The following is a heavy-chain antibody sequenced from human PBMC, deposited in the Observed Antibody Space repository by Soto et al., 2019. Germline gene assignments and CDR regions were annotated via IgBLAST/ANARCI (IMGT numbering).Heavy chain of an antibody. V-gene: IGHV4-31*03. CDR3: ARAFRATVTPGFDY. CDR2: LYYSGST. D-gene: IGHD4-17*01. J-gene: IGHJ4*02. Sequence: QVQLQESGPGLVKPSQTLSLTCTVSGGSISSGGYYWSWIRQHPGKGLEWIGYLYYSGSTYYNPSLTSRVTISVDTSKNQFSLKLSSVTAADTAVYYCARAFRATVTPGFDYWGQGTLVTVSS. CDR1: GGSISSGGYY.